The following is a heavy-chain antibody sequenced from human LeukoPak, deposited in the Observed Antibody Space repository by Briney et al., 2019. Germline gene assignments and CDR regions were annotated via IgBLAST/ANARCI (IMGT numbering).Heavy chain of an antibody. CDR1: GGSISSYY. D-gene: IGHD4-17*01. CDR2: IYYSGST. V-gene: IGHV4-59*08. J-gene: IGHJ4*02. CDR3: ARLPTVTFFDY. Sequence: PSETLSLTCTVSGGSISSYYWSWIRQPPGKGLEWIGNIYYSGSTNYNPSLKSRVTISVDTSKNQFSLRLSSVTAADTAVYYCARLPTVTFFDYWGQGTLVTVSS.